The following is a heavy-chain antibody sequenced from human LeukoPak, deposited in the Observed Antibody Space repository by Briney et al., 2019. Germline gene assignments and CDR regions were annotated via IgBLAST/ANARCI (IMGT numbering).Heavy chain of an antibody. D-gene: IGHD6-6*01. J-gene: IGHJ4*02. CDR1: GASISNTSY. V-gene: IGHV4-39*01. CDR2: LYYSGST. Sequence: SETLSLTCTVSGASISNTSYWGWIRQPPGKGLEWIGGLYYSGSTYYNPSLKSRVTISVDTSKNQFSLKLRSVTAADTAVYYCARLSSFYWGQGTLVTVSS. CDR3: ARLSSFY.